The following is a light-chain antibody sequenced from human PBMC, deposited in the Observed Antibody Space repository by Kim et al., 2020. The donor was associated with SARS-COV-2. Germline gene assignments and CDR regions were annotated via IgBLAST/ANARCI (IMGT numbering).Light chain of an antibody. CDR3: TSYTSDTTWV. V-gene: IGLV2-18*02. CDR1: SSDVGTYDR. Sequence: GQSVTISCTGTSSDVGTYDRVSWYQQSPGTAPKLMIYEVSNRPSGVPDRFSGSKSGNTASLTISGLQAEDEADYYCTSYTSDTTWVFGGGTKVTVL. CDR2: EVS. J-gene: IGLJ3*02.